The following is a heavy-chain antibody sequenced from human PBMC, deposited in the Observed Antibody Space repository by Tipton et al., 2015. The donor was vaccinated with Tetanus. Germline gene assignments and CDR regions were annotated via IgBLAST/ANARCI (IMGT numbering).Heavy chain of an antibody. CDR2: IKSKTDGGTT. CDR3: TTVAWYYGSGSHDAFDI. J-gene: IGHJ3*02. V-gene: IGHV3-15*01. CDR1: GFTFRNAW. Sequence: SLRLSCAASGFTFRNAWMSWVRQAPGKGLEWVGRIKSKTDGGTTDYAAPGKGRFTISRDDSKNTLYLQMSSLKTEDTAVYYCTTVAWYYGSGSHDAFDIWGQGTMVTVSS. D-gene: IGHD3-10*01.